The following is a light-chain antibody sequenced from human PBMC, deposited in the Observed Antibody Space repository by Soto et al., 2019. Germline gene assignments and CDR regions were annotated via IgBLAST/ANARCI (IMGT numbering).Light chain of an antibody. CDR1: QNVTGA. Sequence: EIVMTQSPATLSVSPGERATLSCRASQNVTGALAWYQQKPGQAPRLLLYGASTRATGVPDRFSGSGSGTDFTLTISSLQSEDFAVYYCQQYNDWPPYTFGQGTNVEIK. V-gene: IGKV3-15*01. CDR3: QQYNDWPPYT. CDR2: GAS. J-gene: IGKJ2*01.